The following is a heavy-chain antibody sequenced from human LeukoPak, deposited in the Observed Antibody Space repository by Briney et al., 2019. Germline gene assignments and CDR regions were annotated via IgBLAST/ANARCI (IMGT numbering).Heavy chain of an antibody. D-gene: IGHD3-3*01. J-gene: IGHJ3*02. CDR1: GGSISSYY. Sequence: SETLSLTCTVSGGSISSYYWSWIRQPPGKGLEWIGYIYYSGSTNYNPSLKSRVTISVDTSKNQFSLKLSSVTAADTAVYYCARDNYDFWSGYYGGGGAFDIWGQGTMVTVSS. CDR2: IYYSGST. CDR3: ARDNYDFWSGYYGGGGAFDI. V-gene: IGHV4-59*01.